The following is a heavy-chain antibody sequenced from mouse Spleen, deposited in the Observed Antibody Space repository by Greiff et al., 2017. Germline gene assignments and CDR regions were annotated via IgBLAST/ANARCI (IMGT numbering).Heavy chain of an antibody. D-gene: IGHD2-14*01. V-gene: IGHV10S3*01. CDR2: IRSKSNNYAT. CDR1: GFTFNTNA. Sequence: EAGGGLVQPKGSLKLSCAASGFTFNTNAMNWVRQAPGKGLEWVARIRSKSNNYATYYADSVKDRFTISRDDSQSMLYLQMNNLKTEDTAMYYCVRDRYDEEPAWFAYWGQGTLVTVSA. J-gene: IGHJ3*01. CDR3: VRDRYDEEPAWFAY.